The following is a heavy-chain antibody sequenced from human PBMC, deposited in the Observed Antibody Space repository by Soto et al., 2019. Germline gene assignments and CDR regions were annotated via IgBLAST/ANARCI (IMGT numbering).Heavy chain of an antibody. CDR3: AKVVSGGHLDY. CDR2: IYYTGST. CDR1: GVSIRIFN. Sequence: SETVSLTYTVSGVSIRIFNSTWIRQPPGKRLEWIGAIYYTGSTTYNPSLRSRVTFSVDTSKNQFSLSLTSVTAADTAVYFCAKVVSGGHLDYWGHGALVTVSS. D-gene: IGHD6-25*01. V-gene: IGHV4-59*01. J-gene: IGHJ4*01.